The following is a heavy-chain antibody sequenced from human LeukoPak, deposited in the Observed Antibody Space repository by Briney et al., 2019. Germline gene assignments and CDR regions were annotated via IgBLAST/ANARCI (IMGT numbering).Heavy chain of an antibody. CDR3: ARVEGSLDAFDI. V-gene: IGHV1-2*02. CDR2: TNPNSGGT. D-gene: IGHD1-26*01. CDR1: GYTFTGYY. J-gene: IGHJ3*02. Sequence: ASVRVSCTASGYTFTGYYMHWVRDAPGQGLEWIGWTNPNSGGTNYAQKFQGRVTMTRDTSISTAYIGLSRLKSDDPAVYYCARVEGSLDAFDIWGQGTMVTVSS.